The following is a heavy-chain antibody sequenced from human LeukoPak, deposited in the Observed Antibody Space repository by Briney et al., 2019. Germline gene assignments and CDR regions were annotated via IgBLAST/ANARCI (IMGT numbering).Heavy chain of an antibody. Sequence: SETLSLTCTVSGGSISSYYWSWIRQPPGKGLEWIGYIYYSGSTNYNPSLKSRVTISVDTSKNRFSLKLSSVTAADTAVYYCARDAIGYCSGGSCPSSDAFDIWGQGTMVTVSS. CDR3: ARDAIGYCSGGSCPSSDAFDI. CDR1: GGSISSYY. CDR2: IYYSGST. J-gene: IGHJ3*02. V-gene: IGHV4-59*01. D-gene: IGHD2-15*01.